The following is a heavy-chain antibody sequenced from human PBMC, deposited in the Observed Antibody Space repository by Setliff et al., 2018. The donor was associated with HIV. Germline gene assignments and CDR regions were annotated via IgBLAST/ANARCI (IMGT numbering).Heavy chain of an antibody. J-gene: IGHJ2*01. CDR1: GFTFSSYW. D-gene: IGHD5-18*01. Sequence: LRLSCAASGFTFSSYWMYWVRQAPGKGLVWVSRINSDGSSTSYADSVKGRFTISRDNAKNTLFLQMNSLRAEDTAVYYCARDVKGYIYGSTYWYFDPWGRGTLVTVS. CDR2: INSDGSST. V-gene: IGHV3-74*01. CDR3: ARDVKGYIYGSTYWYFDP.